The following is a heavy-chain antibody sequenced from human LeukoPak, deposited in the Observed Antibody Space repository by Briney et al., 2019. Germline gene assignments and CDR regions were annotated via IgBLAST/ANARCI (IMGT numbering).Heavy chain of an antibody. CDR3: AKGVRITMVRGAFHI. J-gene: IGHJ3*02. CDR1: GYTLTELS. CDR2: FDPEDGET. V-gene: IGHV1-24*01. Sequence: GASVKVSCKVSGYTLTELSMHWVRQAPGKGLEWMGGFDPEDGETIYAQKFQGRVTMTEDTSTDTAYMELSSLRSEDTALYYCAKGVRITMVRGAFHIWGQGTMVTVSS. D-gene: IGHD3-10*01.